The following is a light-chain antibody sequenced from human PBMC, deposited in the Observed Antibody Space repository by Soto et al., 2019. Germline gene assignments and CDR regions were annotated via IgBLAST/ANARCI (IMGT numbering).Light chain of an antibody. CDR3: SSYTRTTLVV. CDR1: SSDVGGYNF. Sequence: QSALTQPASVSGSPGQSITISCTGSSSDVGGYNFVSWYQQHPGKAPKLMIYEVSNRPSGVSNRFSGSKSGNTASLTISGLQAEDEADYYFSSYTRTTLVVFGGGTKLPVL. V-gene: IGLV2-14*01. J-gene: IGLJ2*01. CDR2: EVS.